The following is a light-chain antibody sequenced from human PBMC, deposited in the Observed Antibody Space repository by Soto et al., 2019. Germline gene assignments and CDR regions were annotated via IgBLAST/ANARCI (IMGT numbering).Light chain of an antibody. CDR3: QQYNKWPRT. CDR2: DVS. J-gene: IGKJ1*01. Sequence: EVVLTQSPVTLSLSPGERATLSCRASQSVSSYLAWYQQKPGQAPRLLIYDVSNRATGIPARFSGSGSGTEFTLTISSLQSEDFAVYYCQQYNKWPRTFGQGTKVDIK. V-gene: IGKV3-11*01. CDR1: QSVSSY.